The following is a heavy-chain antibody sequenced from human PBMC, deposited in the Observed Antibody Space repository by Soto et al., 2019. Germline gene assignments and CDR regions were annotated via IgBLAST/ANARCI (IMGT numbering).Heavy chain of an antibody. D-gene: IGHD3-22*01. CDR3: VRTVTYYDSSGPYFDY. CDR2: IYYSGST. J-gene: IGHJ4*02. CDR1: GGSISSGGYY. V-gene: IGHV4-31*03. Sequence: PSETLSLTCTVSGGSISSGGYYWSWIRQHPGKGLEWIGYIYYSGSTYYNPSLKSRVTISVDTSKNQFSLKLSSVTAADTAVYYCVRTVTYYDSSGPYFDYWGQGTLVTVSS.